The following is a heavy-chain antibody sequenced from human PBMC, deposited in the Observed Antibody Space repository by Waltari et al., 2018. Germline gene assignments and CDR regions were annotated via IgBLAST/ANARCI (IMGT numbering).Heavy chain of an antibody. CDR1: GGSISSYY. CDR2: IYTSGST. CDR3: ARVLGSSWYRADAFDI. D-gene: IGHD6-13*01. Sequence: QVQLQESGPGLVKPSETLSLTCTVSGGSISSYYWSWIRQPPGKGLEWIGYIYTSGSTNYNPSLKSRVTISVDTSKNQFSRKLSSVTAADTAVYYCARVLGSSWYRADAFDIWGQGTMVTVSS. J-gene: IGHJ3*02. V-gene: IGHV4-4*09.